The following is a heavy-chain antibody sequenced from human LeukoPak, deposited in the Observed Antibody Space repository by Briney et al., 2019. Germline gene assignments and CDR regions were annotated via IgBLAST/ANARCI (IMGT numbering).Heavy chain of an antibody. CDR2: ISTSASSI. J-gene: IGHJ1*01. D-gene: IGHD3-22*01. Sequence: PGGSLRLSCAASGFTFSDYHISWLRQAPGKGLEGISYISTSASSIFYADSVKGRFTVSRDNAKNSVYLQMDSLRADDTAVYYCARAEYYDSTGYYFHLWGQGTQVTVSS. CDR3: ARAEYYDSTGYYFHL. V-gene: IGHV3-11*01. CDR1: GFTFSDYH.